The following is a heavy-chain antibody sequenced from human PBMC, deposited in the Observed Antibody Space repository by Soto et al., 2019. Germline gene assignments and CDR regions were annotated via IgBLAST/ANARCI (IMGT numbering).Heavy chain of an antibody. CDR3: ASGAGTYYYGSGTYYYYGMDV. CDR2: IIPIFGTA. Sequence: QVPLVQSGAEVKKPGSSVKVSCKASGGTFSSYAIIWVRQAPGQGLEWMGGIIPIFGTANYAQKFQGRVTITADESTSTAYMELSSLRSEDTAVYYCASGAGTYYYGSGTYYYYGMDVWGQGTTVTVSS. J-gene: IGHJ6*02. D-gene: IGHD3-10*01. CDR1: GGTFSSYA. V-gene: IGHV1-69*01.